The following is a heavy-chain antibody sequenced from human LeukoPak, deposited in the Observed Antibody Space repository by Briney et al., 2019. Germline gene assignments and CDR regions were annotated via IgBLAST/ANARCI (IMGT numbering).Heavy chain of an antibody. Sequence: GGSLRLSCAASGFTMTWVRQAPGKGLEWVSCISTSSSYIYYADSLQGRFTVSRDNIENSLFLQMNSLIAEDTAVYYCARVSISGGGADYWGQGTLVTVPS. CDR2: ISTSSSYI. CDR3: ARVSISGGGADY. J-gene: IGHJ4*02. CDR1: GFT. V-gene: IGHV3-21*01. D-gene: IGHD3-16*01.